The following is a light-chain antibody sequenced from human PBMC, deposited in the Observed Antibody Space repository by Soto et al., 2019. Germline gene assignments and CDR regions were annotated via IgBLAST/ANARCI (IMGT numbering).Light chain of an antibody. Sequence: DIQMTNSPSSPSASVGDRVTITCRASQGISNYLAWYQQKPGKAPKLLIYKASTLKSGVPSRFSGSGSGTEFTLTISSLQPDDFATYYCQHYNSYSEAFGQGTKVDIK. V-gene: IGKV1-5*03. CDR3: QHYNSYSEA. CDR2: KAS. J-gene: IGKJ1*01. CDR1: QGISNY.